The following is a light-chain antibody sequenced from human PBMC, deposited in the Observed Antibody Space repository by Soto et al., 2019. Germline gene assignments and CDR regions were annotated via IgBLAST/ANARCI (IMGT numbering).Light chain of an antibody. CDR1: SGHSNYA. Sequence: QPVLTQSPSASASLGASVKLTCTLRSGHSNYAIAWHQQQSEKGPRYLMKLNSDGSHSKGDGIPDRFSGSSSGAERYLTISSLQSEEEADYYCQTWGSGIVVFGGGTKLTVL. CDR2: LNSDGSH. J-gene: IGLJ2*01. CDR3: QTWGSGIVV. V-gene: IGLV4-69*01.